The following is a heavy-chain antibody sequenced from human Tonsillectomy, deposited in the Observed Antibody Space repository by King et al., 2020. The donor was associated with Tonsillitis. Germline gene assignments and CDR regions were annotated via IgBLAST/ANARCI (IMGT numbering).Heavy chain of an antibody. D-gene: IGHD3-22*01. CDR2: INTNGGST. CDR1: GYTFTRYY. Sequence: VQLVESGAEVKKPGASVKVSCKASGYTFTRYYMHWVRQAPGQGLEWMGIINTNGGSTNYAQEFQGRVTMTRDKSTSTVYMELSSLRSADTAVYHCARSYYDSSGYPPFQHWGQGTLVTVSS. V-gene: IGHV1-46*03. J-gene: IGHJ1*01. CDR3: ARSYYDSSGYPPFQH.